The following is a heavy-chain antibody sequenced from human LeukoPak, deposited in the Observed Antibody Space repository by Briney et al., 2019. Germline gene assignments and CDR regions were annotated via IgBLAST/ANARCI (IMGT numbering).Heavy chain of an antibody. CDR3: RLSGSSELVFDY. CDR2: ISGSGDST. J-gene: IGHJ4*02. Sequence: GGSLRLSCAASGFTFSSYAMSWVRQAPGKGLEWVSAISGSGDSTYYGDSVKGRFTISRDNAKNTLYLQMNSLRAEDTAVYYCRLSGSSELVFDYWGQGTLVTVSS. D-gene: IGHD3-10*01. CDR1: GFTFSSYA. V-gene: IGHV3-23*01.